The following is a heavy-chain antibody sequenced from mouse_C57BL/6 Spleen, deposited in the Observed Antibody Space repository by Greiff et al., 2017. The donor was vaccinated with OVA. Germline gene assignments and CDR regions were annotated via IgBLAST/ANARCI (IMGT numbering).Heavy chain of an antibody. CDR3: ARGGSSHWYFDV. V-gene: IGHV1-50*01. D-gene: IGHD1-1*01. Sequence: QVQLQQPGAELVKPGASVKLSCKASGYTFTSYWMQWVNQRPGQGLEWIGEIDPSDSYTNYKQKFKGKATLTVDPSSSTDYMQLSSLTSEDAAVYYCARGGSSHWYFDVWGTGTTVTVSS. CDR1: GYTFTSYW. J-gene: IGHJ1*03. CDR2: IDPSDSYT.